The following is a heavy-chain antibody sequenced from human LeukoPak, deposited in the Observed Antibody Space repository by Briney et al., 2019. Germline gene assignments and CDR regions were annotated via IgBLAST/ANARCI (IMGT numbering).Heavy chain of an antibody. J-gene: IGHJ6*02. CDR2: INDYTGDT. CDR1: GGSFTDYF. V-gene: IGHV4-34*01. Sequence: SETLSLTCTVYGGSFTDYFWTWIRQSPGKGLEWIGGINDYTGDTNYNPSLNSRVSISLEKSKNQFSLELRSVTAADTAVYYCARGRIAKIVVVHSFSYGMDVWGQGTTVTVSS. D-gene: IGHD3-22*01. CDR3: ARGRIAKIVVVHSFSYGMDV.